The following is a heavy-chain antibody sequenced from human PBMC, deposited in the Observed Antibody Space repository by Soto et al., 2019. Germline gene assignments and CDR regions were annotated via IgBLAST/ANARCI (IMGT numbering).Heavy chain of an antibody. CDR1: GYTFTSYH. V-gene: IGHV1-46*01. J-gene: IGHJ4*02. CDR2: INPSGGST. Sequence: ASVKVSCKASGYTFTSYHIHWVRQAPGQGLEWMGIINPSGGSTSYAQKFQGRVTMTRDTSTSTVYMELSSLRSEDTGMYYCARDVPHSGSYTYFDCWGQGALVTVSS. D-gene: IGHD1-26*01. CDR3: ARDVPHSGSYTYFDC.